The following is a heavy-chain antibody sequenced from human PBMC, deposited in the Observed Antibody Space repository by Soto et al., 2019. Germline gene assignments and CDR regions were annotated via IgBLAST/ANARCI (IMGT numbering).Heavy chain of an antibody. CDR3: ARGRSIAAAAPFY. J-gene: IGHJ4*02. D-gene: IGHD6-13*01. CDR2: INHSGST. Sequence: PSETLSLTCAVYGGSFSGYYWSWIRQPPGKGLEWIGEINHSGSTNYNPSLKSRVTISVDTSKNQFSLKLSSVTAADTAVYYCARGRSIAAAAPFYWGQGTLVTVSS. CDR1: GGSFSGYY. V-gene: IGHV4-34*01.